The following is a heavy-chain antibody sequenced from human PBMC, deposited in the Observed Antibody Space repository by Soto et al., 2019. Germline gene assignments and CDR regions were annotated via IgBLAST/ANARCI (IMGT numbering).Heavy chain of an antibody. D-gene: IGHD3-3*01. CDR3: ARTREYYDFWSGSYGMDV. V-gene: IGHV3-23*01. CDR1: GFTFSSYA. J-gene: IGHJ6*02. CDR2: ISGSGGST. Sequence: GGSLRLSCAASGFTFSSYAMSWVRQAPGKGLEWVSAISGSGGSTYYADSVKGRFTISRDNSKNTLYLQMNSLRAEDTAVYYCARTREYYDFWSGSYGMDVWGQGTTVTVSS.